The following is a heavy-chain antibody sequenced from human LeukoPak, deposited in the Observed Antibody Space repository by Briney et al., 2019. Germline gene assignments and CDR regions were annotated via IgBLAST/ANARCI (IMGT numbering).Heavy chain of an antibody. J-gene: IGHJ6*03. CDR1: GYTLTELS. CDR3: ARDIAGYMDV. V-gene: IGHV1-24*01. CDR2: FDPEDGET. Sequence: GASVKVSCKVSGYTLTELSMHWVRQAPGKGLVWMGGFDPEDGETIYAQKFQGRVTITADKSTSTAYMELSSLRSEDTAVYYCARDIAGYMDVWGKGTTVTVSS. D-gene: IGHD2-15*01.